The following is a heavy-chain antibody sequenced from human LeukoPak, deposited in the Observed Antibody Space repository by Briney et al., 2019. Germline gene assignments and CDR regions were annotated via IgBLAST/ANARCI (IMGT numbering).Heavy chain of an antibody. D-gene: IGHD5-12*01. CDR3: ARGLIVATRYFDY. Sequence: SQTLSLTCTVSGGSISSGDYYWSWIRQPPGKGLEWIGYIYYSGSTYYNPSLKSRVTISVDTSKNQFSLKLSSVTAADTAVYYCARGLIVATRYFDYWGQGTLVTVSS. V-gene: IGHV4-30-4*01. CDR2: IYYSGST. J-gene: IGHJ4*02. CDR1: GGSISSGDYY.